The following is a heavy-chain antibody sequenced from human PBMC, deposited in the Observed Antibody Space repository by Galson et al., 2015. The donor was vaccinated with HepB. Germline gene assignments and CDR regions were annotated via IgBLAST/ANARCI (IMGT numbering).Heavy chain of an antibody. Sequence: SLXLSCAASGFTFSSSAIHWVRQASGKGLEWVGRIRSKASSHATAYTASLKGRFTISRDDSKNTAYLHMNSLKTEDTAVYYCARLGDLSGYSSLWGQGTLVTVSS. CDR2: IRSKASSHAT. CDR3: ARLGDLSGYSSL. J-gene: IGHJ4*02. D-gene: IGHD6-19*01. V-gene: IGHV3-73*01. CDR1: GFTFSSSA.